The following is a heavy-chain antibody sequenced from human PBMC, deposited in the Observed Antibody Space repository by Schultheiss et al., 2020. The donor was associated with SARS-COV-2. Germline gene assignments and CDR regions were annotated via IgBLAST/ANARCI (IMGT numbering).Heavy chain of an antibody. D-gene: IGHD4-11*01. Sequence: SQTLSLTCTVSGASISSYYWSWIRQPPGKGLEWIGYMYYSVNTWYNPSLKSRVTISGDTSKNQFSLTLNSVTAADTAVYYCARRRQDTNAYSYFDSWGQGTLVTVSS. CDR3: ARRRQDTNAYSYFDS. CDR2: MYYSVNT. V-gene: IGHV4-59*08. J-gene: IGHJ4*02. CDR1: GASISSYY.